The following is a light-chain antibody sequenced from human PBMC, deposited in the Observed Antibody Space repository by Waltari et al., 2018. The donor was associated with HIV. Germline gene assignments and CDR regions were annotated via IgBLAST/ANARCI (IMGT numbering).Light chain of an antibody. J-gene: IGLJ3*02. CDR3: QSYDSSLSGWV. CDR2: ANT. Sequence: QSVLTQPPSVSGAPGQRVSLSCSGGSSTIGSGYDVYWYQQFPGRAPKVLIYANTNRPSGVPDRFSGSKSGYSASLVITGLQAEDDADYYCQSYDSSLSGWVFGGGTKLTVL. CDR1: SSTIGSGYD. V-gene: IGLV1-40*01.